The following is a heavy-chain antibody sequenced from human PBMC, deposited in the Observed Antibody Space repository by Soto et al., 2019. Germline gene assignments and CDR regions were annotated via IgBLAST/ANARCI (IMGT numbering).Heavy chain of an antibody. V-gene: IGHV4-34*01. CDR1: GGSFSGYY. J-gene: IGHJ3*02. Sequence: SETLSLTGAVYGGSFSGYYWSWIRQPPGKGLEWIGEINHSGSTNYNPSLKSRVTISVDTSKNQFSLKLSSVTAADTAVYYCARVVGAENDAFDIWGQGTMVTVSS. CDR2: INHSGST. D-gene: IGHD2-15*01. CDR3: ARVVGAENDAFDI.